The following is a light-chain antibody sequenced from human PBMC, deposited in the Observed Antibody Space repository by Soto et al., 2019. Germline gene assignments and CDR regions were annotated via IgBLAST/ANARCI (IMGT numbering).Light chain of an antibody. CDR2: DVS. CDR3: SSYTCSSTLV. J-gene: IGLJ2*01. Sequence: QSALTQPASVSGSPGQSITISCTGTSSDVGAYNYVSWYQQHPGKAPKLMIFDVSNRPSGVSNRFSGSKSGNTASLTISGLQAEDEADYYCSSYTCSSTLVFGGGTKVTVL. V-gene: IGLV2-14*03. CDR1: SSDVGAYNY.